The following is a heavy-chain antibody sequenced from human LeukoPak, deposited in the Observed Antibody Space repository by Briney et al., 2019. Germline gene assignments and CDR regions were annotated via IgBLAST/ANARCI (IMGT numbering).Heavy chain of an antibody. J-gene: IGHJ4*02. CDR3: ARVNSFEVGSYGYFDY. Sequence: ASVKVSCKASGYTFTTYAMHWVRQAPGQRLEWMGWINTGNGNTKYSQKFQGRVTITRDTSASTAHMELSSLSSGDTAVYYCARVNSFEVGSYGYFDYWGQGTLVTVSS. V-gene: IGHV1-3*04. D-gene: IGHD1-26*01. CDR2: INTGNGNT. CDR1: GYTFTTYA.